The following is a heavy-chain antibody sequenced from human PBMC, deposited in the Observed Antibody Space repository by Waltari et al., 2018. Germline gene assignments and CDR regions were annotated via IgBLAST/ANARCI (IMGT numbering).Heavy chain of an antibody. CDR1: GFNFRLYA. D-gene: IGHD1-26*01. Sequence: EVHLLESGGDLVQPGGSLRLSCAASGFNFRLYAMNWVRQAPGKGLEWVSSISGSGTTTDFADTVKGRFTISRDNSQNTLFLELSGLRPEDTGLYFCAKSRWERLSESFYYFDSWGQGTLITVSS. J-gene: IGHJ4*02. V-gene: IGHV3-23*01. CDR3: AKSRWERLSESFYYFDS. CDR2: ISGSGTTT.